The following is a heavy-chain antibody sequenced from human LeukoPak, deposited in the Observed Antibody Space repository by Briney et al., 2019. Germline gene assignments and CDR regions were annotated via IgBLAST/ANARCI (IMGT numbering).Heavy chain of an antibody. CDR3: ARDLGELSSYYYYYYVDV. CDR2: INPNSGGT. D-gene: IGHD3-10*01. V-gene: IGHV1-2*06. CDR1: GYAFTGYY. J-gene: IGHJ6*03. Sequence: ASVKVSCKASGYAFTGYYMHWVRQAPGQGLECMGRINPNSGGTNYAQKFQGRVTMTRDTSISTAYMELSRLRSDDTAVYYCARDLGELSSYYYYYYVDVWGKGTTVTVSS.